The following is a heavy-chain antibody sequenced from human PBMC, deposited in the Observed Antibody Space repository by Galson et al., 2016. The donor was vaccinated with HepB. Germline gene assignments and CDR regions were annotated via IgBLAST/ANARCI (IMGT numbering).Heavy chain of an antibody. Sequence: SLRLSCAASGLMFYKYGFHWVRQTPGKGLEWLAEVWHDGSKAYYADAVRGRFTISRDSSTDTVSLHIDSVRAEDTGLYYCARDFWSGHSSGGGIDYFGLWGRGTLVSVSS. CDR3: ARDFWSGHSSGGGIDYFGL. CDR1: GLMFYKYG. J-gene: IGHJ4*02. D-gene: IGHD3-3*01. CDR2: VWHDGSKA. V-gene: IGHV3-33*01.